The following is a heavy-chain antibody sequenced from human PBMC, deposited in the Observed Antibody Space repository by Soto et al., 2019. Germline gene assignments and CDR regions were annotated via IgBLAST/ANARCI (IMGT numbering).Heavy chain of an antibody. CDR3: ATVNRAAFDD. D-gene: IGHD6-25*01. CDR1: GVSISSYY. Sequence: SETLSLTCTVSGVSISSYYWSWIRQPPGKGLEWIGSIFYTENTDYNPSLKSRVTISIDTSKKQFSLNLRSVAAADTAIYYCATVNRAAFDDWGQGNRVTVTS. V-gene: IGHV4-59*01. CDR2: IFYTENT. J-gene: IGHJ4*02.